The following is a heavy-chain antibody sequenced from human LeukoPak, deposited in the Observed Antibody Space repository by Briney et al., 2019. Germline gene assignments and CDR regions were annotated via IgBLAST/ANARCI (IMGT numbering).Heavy chain of an antibody. CDR3: ARVTVYGSGKDKPFHY. CDR1: GYTFSGYY. Sequence: ASVKVSCKASGYTFSGYYMHWVRQAPGQGLEWMGRINPNSGGTNYAQKFQGRVTMTRDTSISTAYMELSRLRSDDTAVYYCARVTVYGSGKDKPFHYWGQGTLVTVSS. CDR2: INPNSGGT. V-gene: IGHV1-2*06. D-gene: IGHD3-10*01. J-gene: IGHJ4*02.